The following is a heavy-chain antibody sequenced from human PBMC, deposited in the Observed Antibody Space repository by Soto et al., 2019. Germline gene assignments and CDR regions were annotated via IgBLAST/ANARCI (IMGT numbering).Heavy chain of an antibody. CDR1: GYTFTNFG. J-gene: IGHJ6*02. CDR3: GREGYCTSSRCYGTPWGCYSYYCMDV. D-gene: IGHD2-2*01. V-gene: IGHV1-18*01. Sequence: QVQVVQSGAEVRKPGASVKVSCKASGYTFTNFGFSWVRQAPGQGLEWMGWISGYNGNTKYAQNFQGRVTMTTDKHTSRADIELRSLRYDDTAVYYCGREGYCTSSRCYGTPWGCYSYYCMDVWGQGTTGNVSS. CDR2: ISGYNGNT.